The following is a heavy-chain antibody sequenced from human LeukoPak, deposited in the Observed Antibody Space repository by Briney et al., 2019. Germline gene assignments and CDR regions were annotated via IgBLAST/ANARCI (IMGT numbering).Heavy chain of an antibody. CDR1: GASISSYY. CDR2: IYYSGST. D-gene: IGHD2-2*01. Sequence: AESLSLTCTVSGASISSYYWSWIRQPPGKGLEWIGYIYYSGSTNYNPSVKRRLTISIDTSKNEFSLKLSSVPAADTAVYYCARGSRPGVVPAGPDWGQGTLVTVSS. CDR3: ARGSRPGVVPAGPD. J-gene: IGHJ1*01. V-gene: IGHV4-59*01.